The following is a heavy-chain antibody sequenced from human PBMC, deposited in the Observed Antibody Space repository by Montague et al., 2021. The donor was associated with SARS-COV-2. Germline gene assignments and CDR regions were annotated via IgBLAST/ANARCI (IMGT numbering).Heavy chain of an antibody. CDR1: GFTFSSHP. J-gene: IGHJ4*02. CDR2: ISFDGSSK. D-gene: IGHD3-22*01. Sequence: SLSLSCAASGFTFSSHPMHWVRQAPGNGLEWVAVISFDGSSKYYVDSMKGRLTISRDNSKNTLFLQMNSLRVEDTAVYYCARGRQWLVLGQVDYWGQGTRGTVAA. CDR3: ARGRQWLVLGQVDY. V-gene: IGHV3-30*04.